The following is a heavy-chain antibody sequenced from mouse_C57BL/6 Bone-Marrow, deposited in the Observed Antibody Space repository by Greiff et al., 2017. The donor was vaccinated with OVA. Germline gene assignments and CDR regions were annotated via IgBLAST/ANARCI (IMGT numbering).Heavy chain of an antibody. CDR3: ARGGWTWFAY. CDR2: ISYSGST. CDR1: GYSITSGYD. J-gene: IGHJ3*01. Sequence: EVMLVESGPGMVKPSQSLSLTCTVTGYSITSGYDWHWIRHFPGNKLEWMGYISYSGSTNYNPSLKSRISITHDTSKNHFFLKLNSVTTEDTATYYCARGGWTWFAYWGQGTLVTVSA. V-gene: IGHV3-1*01. D-gene: IGHD1-1*02.